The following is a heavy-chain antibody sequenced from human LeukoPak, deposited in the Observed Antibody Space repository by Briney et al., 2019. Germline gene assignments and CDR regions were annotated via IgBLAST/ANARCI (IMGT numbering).Heavy chain of an antibody. J-gene: IGHJ4*02. V-gene: IGHV3-53*01. CDR3: ARDTVTTGGVDY. CDR1: GFTVSSNY. D-gene: IGHD4-11*01. Sequence: GGSLRLSCAASGFTVSSNYMSWVRQAPGKGPEWVSVIYSGGSTYYADSVKGRFTISRDNSKNTLYLQMNSLRAEDTAVYYCARDTVTTGGVDYWGRGTLVTVSS. CDR2: IYSGGST.